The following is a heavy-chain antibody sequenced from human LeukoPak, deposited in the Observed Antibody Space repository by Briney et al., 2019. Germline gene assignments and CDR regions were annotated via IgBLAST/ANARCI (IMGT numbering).Heavy chain of an antibody. V-gene: IGHV4-59*01. CDR2: IYYSGST. Sequence: PSETLSLTCTVSGGSISSYYWSWLRQPPGKGLEWIGYIYYSGSTNYNPSLKSRVTISVDTSKNQFSLKLSSVTAADTAVYYCARRRYYYYGMDVWGQGTTVTVSS. CDR1: GGSISSYY. J-gene: IGHJ6*02. CDR3: ARRRYYYYGMDV.